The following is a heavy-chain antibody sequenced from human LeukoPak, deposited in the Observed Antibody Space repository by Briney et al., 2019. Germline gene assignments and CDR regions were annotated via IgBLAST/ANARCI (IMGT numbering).Heavy chain of an antibody. D-gene: IGHD3-22*01. J-gene: IGHJ3*02. V-gene: IGHV3-23*01. CDR3: AKVRMITMIAYDAFDI. CDR2: ISGSGGST. CDR1: GFTFSSYA. Sequence: GGSLRLSCAASGFTFSSYAMSWVRQAPGKGLEWVSAISGSGGSTYYADSVKGRFTISRDNSKNTLYLQMGSLRAEDTAVYYCAKVRMITMIAYDAFDIWGQGTMVTVSS.